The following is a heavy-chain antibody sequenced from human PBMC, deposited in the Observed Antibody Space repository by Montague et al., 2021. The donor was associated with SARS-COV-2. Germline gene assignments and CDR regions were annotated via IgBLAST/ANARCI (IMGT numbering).Heavy chain of an antibody. Sequence: SETLSLTCTVSGGSISSSSNYWGWIRQPPGKGLEWIGSIYYSGSTYYNSSLKSRVTISVDTSKNQFSLKLNSVTAADTAVYYCARLVWFGELSSENWFDPWGQGTLSPSP. CDR2: IYYSGST. CDR1: GGSISSSSNY. J-gene: IGHJ5*02. D-gene: IGHD3-10*01. V-gene: IGHV4-39*01. CDR3: ARLVWFGELSSENWFDP.